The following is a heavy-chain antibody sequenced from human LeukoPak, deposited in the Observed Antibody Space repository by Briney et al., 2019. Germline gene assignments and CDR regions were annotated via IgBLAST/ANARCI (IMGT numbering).Heavy chain of an antibody. V-gene: IGHV3-48*03. CDR1: GFTFSSYE. D-gene: IGHD1-7*01. J-gene: IGHJ4*02. Sequence: PGGSLRLSCAASGFTFSSYEMNWVRQAPGKGLEWVSYISSGSTIYDADSVKGRFTISRDNAKNSLYLQMNSLRAEDTAVYYCAKVLAGTTFDYFDYWGQGTLVTVSS. CDR3: AKVLAGTTFDYFDY. CDR2: ISSGSTI.